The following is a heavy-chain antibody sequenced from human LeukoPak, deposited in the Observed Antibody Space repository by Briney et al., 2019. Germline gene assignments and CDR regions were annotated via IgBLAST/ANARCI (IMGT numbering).Heavy chain of an antibody. CDR1: GYTFTSYG. Sequence: ASVKVSCKAFGYTFTSYGISWVRQSPGQGLGWKGWISAYNGNTNYAQKLQGRVTMTTDTSTSTAYMELRSLRSDDTAVYYCARDHSSWNCGYEGYWGQGTLVTVSS. V-gene: IGHV1-18*01. D-gene: IGHD5-12*01. CDR2: ISAYNGNT. J-gene: IGHJ4*02. CDR3: ARDHSSWNCGYEGY.